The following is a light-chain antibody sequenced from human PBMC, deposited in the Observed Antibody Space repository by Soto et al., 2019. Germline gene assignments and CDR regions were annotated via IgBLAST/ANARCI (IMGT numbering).Light chain of an antibody. CDR3: QQYFNTPWT. J-gene: IGKJ1*01. CDR2: WAS. V-gene: IGKV4-1*01. CDR1: QSVLYSSNHKNH. Sequence: DIVMTQSPDSLAVSLGERATINCKSSQSVLYSSNHKNHLAWYQQKPGQPPKLLIYWASTRESGVPDRISGSGSGTDFTLTISSLQDEDVAVYYCQQYFNTPWTFGQGTKVELK.